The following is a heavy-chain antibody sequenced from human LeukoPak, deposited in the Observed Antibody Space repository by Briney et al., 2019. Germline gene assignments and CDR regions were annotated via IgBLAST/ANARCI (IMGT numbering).Heavy chain of an antibody. Sequence: GGSLRLSCAASRFTFSSYGMHWVRQAPGKGLEWVAYIQYDGSNEQYADSVKGRFSISRDSSKNILYLQMNSLRAEDTAVYYCAKGPSGIAVAGSPKYFQHWGQGTLVTVSS. V-gene: IGHV3-30*02. D-gene: IGHD6-19*01. CDR2: IQYDGSNE. CDR3: AKGPSGIAVAGSPKYFQH. CDR1: RFTFSSYG. J-gene: IGHJ1*01.